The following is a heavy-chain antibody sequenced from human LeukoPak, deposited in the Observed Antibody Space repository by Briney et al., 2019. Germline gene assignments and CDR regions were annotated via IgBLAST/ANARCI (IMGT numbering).Heavy chain of an antibody. CDR2: IYYSGST. V-gene: IGHV4-59*08. Sequence: SETLSLTCTVSGGSISSYYWSCIRQPPGKGLEWFGYIYYSGSTNYNPSLKSRVTTSVDTSKNQFSLKLSSVTAADTAVYYCARREERYDILTGYPRRDAFDIWGQGTMVTVSS. CDR3: ARREERYDILTGYPRRDAFDI. CDR1: GGSISSYY. D-gene: IGHD3-9*01. J-gene: IGHJ3*02.